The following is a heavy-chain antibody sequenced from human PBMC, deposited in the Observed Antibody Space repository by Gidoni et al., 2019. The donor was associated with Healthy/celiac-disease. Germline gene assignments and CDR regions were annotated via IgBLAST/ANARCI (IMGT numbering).Heavy chain of an antibody. J-gene: IGHJ6*02. CDR2: IYYSGST. Sequence: QVQLQESGPGLVKPSETLSHTGTVAGVSVSSSSYYWSWIRQPPGKGLEWIGYIYYSGSTNYNPSLTSRVTISVDTSKNQFSLKLSSVTAADTAVYYCARGDMVNYYYYYGMDVWGQGTTVTVSS. CDR1: GVSVSSSSYY. V-gene: IGHV4-61*01. D-gene: IGHD2-21*01. CDR3: ARGDMVNYYYYYGMDV.